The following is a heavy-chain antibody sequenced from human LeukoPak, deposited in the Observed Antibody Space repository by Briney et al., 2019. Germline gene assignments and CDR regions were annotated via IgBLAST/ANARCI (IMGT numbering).Heavy chain of an antibody. CDR3: AKRDYYDSSGYAPLFDY. Sequence: PEGSLRLSCAASEFTFSNYAMAWVRQAPGEGLEWVSGISGNGGKIYYADSVKGRFTISRDNSKNTLYLQMNSLRGEDTAVYFCAKRDYYDSSGYAPLFDYWGQGTLVTVSP. V-gene: IGHV3-23*01. CDR2: ISGNGGKI. D-gene: IGHD3-22*01. CDR1: EFTFSNYA. J-gene: IGHJ4*02.